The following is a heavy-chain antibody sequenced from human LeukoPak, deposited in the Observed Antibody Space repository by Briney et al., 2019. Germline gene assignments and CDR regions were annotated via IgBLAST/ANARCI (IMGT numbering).Heavy chain of an antibody. Sequence: ASVKVSCKASGYTFTSYGISWVRQAPGQGLEWMGWISAYNGNTNYAQKLQGRVTMTTDTSTSTAYMELRSLRSDDTAVYYCARVTYYDFWSGYYKEGDYYGMDVRGQGTTVTVSS. CDR1: GYTFTSYG. D-gene: IGHD3-3*01. CDR2: ISAYNGNT. CDR3: ARVTYYDFWSGYYKEGDYYGMDV. V-gene: IGHV1-18*01. J-gene: IGHJ6*02.